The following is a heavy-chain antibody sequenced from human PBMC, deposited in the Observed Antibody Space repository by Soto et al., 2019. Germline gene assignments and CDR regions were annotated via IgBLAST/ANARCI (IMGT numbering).Heavy chain of an antibody. CDR1: GGSISSTGHF. J-gene: IGHJ4*02. CDR2: IYYRGST. D-gene: IGHD3-10*01. V-gene: IGHV4-39*01. CDR3: ARHMYYYGSGSYVDY. Sequence: SETLSLTCAVSGGSISSTGHFWAWIRQPPGKGLEWIGNIYYRGSTSYNPSLKSRVTISIDMSKNQFSLTLSSVTAADTAVYYCARHMYYYGSGSYVDYWGQGTLVTVSS.